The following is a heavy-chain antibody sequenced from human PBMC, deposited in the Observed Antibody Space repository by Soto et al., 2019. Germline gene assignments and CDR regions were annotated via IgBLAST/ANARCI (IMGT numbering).Heavy chain of an antibody. CDR3: VRDWSTFWGMDV. J-gene: IGHJ6*02. CDR2: IKQDGSEK. V-gene: IGHV3-7*01. CDR1: GFTFSTYW. Sequence: GKSRRLCCAAAGFTFSTYWMNWVRQAPGKGLEWVANIKQDGSEKYYVDSVKGRFAISRDNAKDSLFLQMNNLRAEDTAVYYCVRDWSTFWGMDVWGQGTTVTVSS.